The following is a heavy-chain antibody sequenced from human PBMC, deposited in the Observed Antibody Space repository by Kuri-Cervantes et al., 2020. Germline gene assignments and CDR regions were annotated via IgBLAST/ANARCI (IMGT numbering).Heavy chain of an antibody. CDR1: GGSISSGGYS. CDR3: ARGRSKDYFDY. Sequence: SQTLSLTCAVSGGSISSGGYSWSWIRQPPGKGLEWIGYIYHSGSTYYNPSLKSRVTISVDTSRNQFSLKLSSVTAAGTAVYYCARGRSKDYFDYWGQGTLVTVSS. V-gene: IGHV4-30-2*01. J-gene: IGHJ4*02. CDR2: IYHSGST.